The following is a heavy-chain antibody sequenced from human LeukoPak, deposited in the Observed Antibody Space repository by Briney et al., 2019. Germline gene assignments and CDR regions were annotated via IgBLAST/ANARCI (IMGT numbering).Heavy chain of an antibody. J-gene: IGHJ5*02. D-gene: IGHD2-2*03. Sequence: GGTLRLSCAASGFTFSSYWMSWVRQAPGKGLEWVANIKQDGSEKYYVDSVKGRFTISRDNAKNSLYLQMNSLRAEDTAVYYCAREVDIVVVPAGFDPWGQGTLVTVSS. CDR2: IKQDGSEK. CDR3: AREVDIVVVPAGFDP. CDR1: GFTFSSYW. V-gene: IGHV3-7*01.